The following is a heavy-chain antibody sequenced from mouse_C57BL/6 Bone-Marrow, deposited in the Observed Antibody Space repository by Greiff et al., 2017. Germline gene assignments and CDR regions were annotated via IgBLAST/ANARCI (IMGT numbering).Heavy chain of an antibody. CDR3: ARLDTRNFFDY. V-gene: IGHV1-55*01. D-gene: IGHD2-3*01. CDR1: GYTFTSYW. J-gene: IGHJ2*01. Sequence: VQLQQPGAELVKPGASVKMSCKASGYTFTSYWITWVKQRPGQGLEWIGDIYPGSGSTNYNEKFKSKATLTVDKSSSTAYMQLSSLTSEDSAVYYCARLDTRNFFDYWGQGTTLTVSS. CDR2: IYPGSGST.